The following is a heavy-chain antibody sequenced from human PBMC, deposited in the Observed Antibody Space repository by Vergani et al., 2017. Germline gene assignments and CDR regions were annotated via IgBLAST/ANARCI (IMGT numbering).Heavy chain of an antibody. V-gene: IGHV1-69*02. CDR3: AGPLRDYYGSGSYSY. D-gene: IGHD3-10*01. CDR2: IIPILGIA. Sequence: QVQLVQSGAEVKKPGSSVKVSCKASGGTFSSYTISWVRQAPGQGLEWMGRIIPILGIANYAQKFQGRVTITADKSTSTAYMELSSLRSEDTAVYYCAGPLRDYYGSGSYSYWGQGTLVTVSS. CDR1: GGTFSSYT. J-gene: IGHJ4*02.